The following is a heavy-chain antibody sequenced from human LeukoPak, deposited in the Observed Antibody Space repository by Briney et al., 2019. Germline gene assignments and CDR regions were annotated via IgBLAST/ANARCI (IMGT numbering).Heavy chain of an antibody. D-gene: IGHD6-19*01. CDR3: ATDASVEGGGDY. CDR1: GYTLTELS. V-gene: IGHV1-24*01. Sequence: ASVKVSCKVSGYTLTELSMHWVRQAPGKGLEWMGGFDPEDGETIYAQKFQGRVTMTEDTSTDTAYMELSSLRSEDTAVYYCATDASVEGGGDYWGQGTLVTVSS. CDR2: FDPEDGET. J-gene: IGHJ4*02.